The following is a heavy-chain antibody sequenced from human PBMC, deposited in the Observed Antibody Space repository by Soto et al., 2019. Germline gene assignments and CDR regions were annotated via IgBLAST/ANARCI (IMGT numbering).Heavy chain of an antibody. CDR2: TYYRSKWYN. V-gene: IGHV6-1*01. Sequence: QTLSLTSAITGDSVASNSAAWNWIRQSPSRGLEWLGRTYYRSKWYNDYAVSVKSRITINPDTSKNQFSLQLNSVTPEDTAVYYCARSGRVSSSSPLDPWGQGTLVTVSS. J-gene: IGHJ5*02. CDR3: ARSGRVSSSSPLDP. CDR1: GDSVASNSAA. D-gene: IGHD6-6*01.